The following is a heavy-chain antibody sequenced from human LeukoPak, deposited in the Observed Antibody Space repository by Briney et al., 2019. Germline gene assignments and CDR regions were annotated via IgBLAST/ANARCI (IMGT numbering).Heavy chain of an antibody. J-gene: IGHJ4*02. CDR3: AKKGYSGYDRYFDY. CDR1: GFTFSSYA. D-gene: IGHD5-12*01. CDR2: ISGSGVTT. Sequence: GGSLRLSCAASGFTFSSYAMSWVRQAPGKGLDWVSAISGSGVTTYYADSVKGRFTISRDDSKNTLFLQMSSLRAEDTAVYYCAKKGYSGYDRYFDYWGQGTLVTVSS. V-gene: IGHV3-23*01.